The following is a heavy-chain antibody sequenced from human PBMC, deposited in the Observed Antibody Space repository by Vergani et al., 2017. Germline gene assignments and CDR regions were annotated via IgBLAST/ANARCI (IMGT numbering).Heavy chain of an antibody. V-gene: IGHV3-11*01. CDR2: ISSSGSTI. Sequence: QVQLVESGGGLVKPGGSLRLSCAASGFTFSDYYMSWIRQAPGRGLEWVYYISSSGSTIYYADSVKGRFTFSRDKAKNSQYLKMNSLRAADAAVYYSARVPTYCSSTSCYLVRGAFDGWSQGRMVTVSS. D-gene: IGHD2-2*01. J-gene: IGHJ3*01. CDR1: GFTFSDYY. CDR3: ARVPTYCSSTSCYLVRGAFDG.